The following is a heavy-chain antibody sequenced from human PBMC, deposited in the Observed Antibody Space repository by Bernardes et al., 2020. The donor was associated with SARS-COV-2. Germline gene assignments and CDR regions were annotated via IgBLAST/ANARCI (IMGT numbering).Heavy chain of an antibody. V-gene: IGHV4-61*02. J-gene: IGHJ3*01. CDR2: VYVSGST. Sequence: SETLSLTCTVSGDSISSGTYYWSWIRQPAGKGLEWIGRVYVSGSTSYNPSLQGRVTLSIDKSKNQFSLKLTSVTAADTAVYYCARFRLLRYFEENSFDVWGHGTRVTVTS. D-gene: IGHD3-9*01. CDR3: ARFRLLRYFEENSFDV. CDR1: GDSISSGTYY.